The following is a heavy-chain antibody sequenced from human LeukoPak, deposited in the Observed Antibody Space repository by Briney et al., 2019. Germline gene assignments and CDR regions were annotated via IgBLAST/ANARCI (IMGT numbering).Heavy chain of an antibody. CDR3: ARDLGRLRPYYFDY. D-gene: IGHD5-12*01. CDR1: AFTFSNYW. V-gene: IGHV3-21*01. Sequence: GGSLRLSCAASAFTFSNYWMSWVRQAPGKGLEWVSSISSSSSYIYYADSVKGRFTISRDNAKNSLYLQMNSLRAEDTAVYYCARDLGRLRPYYFDYWGQGTLVTVSS. CDR2: ISSSSSYI. J-gene: IGHJ4*02.